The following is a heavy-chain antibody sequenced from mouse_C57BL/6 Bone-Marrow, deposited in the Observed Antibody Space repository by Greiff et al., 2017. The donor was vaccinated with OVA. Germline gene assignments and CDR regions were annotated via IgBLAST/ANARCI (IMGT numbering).Heavy chain of an antibody. J-gene: IGHJ1*03. D-gene: IGHD1-1*01. Sequence: QVQLQQPGAELVKPGASVKVSCKASGYTFTSYWMHWVKQRPGQGLEWIGRIHPSDSATNYNQKFKGKATLTVDTSSSTAYMQLSSLTSEDSAVYYCAIGDYCSSYPYWYFDVWGTGTTVTVSS. CDR3: AIGDYCSSYPYWYFDV. CDR1: GYTFTSYW. V-gene: IGHV1-74*01. CDR2: IHPSDSAT.